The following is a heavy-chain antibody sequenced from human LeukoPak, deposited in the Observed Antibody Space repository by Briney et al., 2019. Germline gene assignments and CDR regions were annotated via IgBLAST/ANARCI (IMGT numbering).Heavy chain of an antibody. J-gene: IGHJ4*02. Sequence: GASVKVSCKASGYTFTSYYMHWVRQAPGQGLEWMGWINPNSGGTNYAQKFQGRVTMTRDTSISTAYMELSRLRSDDTAVYYCARVPGITMVRGVPFDYWGQGTLVTVSS. D-gene: IGHD3-10*01. CDR1: GYTFTSYY. CDR3: ARVPGITMVRGVPFDY. CDR2: INPNSGGT. V-gene: IGHV1-2*02.